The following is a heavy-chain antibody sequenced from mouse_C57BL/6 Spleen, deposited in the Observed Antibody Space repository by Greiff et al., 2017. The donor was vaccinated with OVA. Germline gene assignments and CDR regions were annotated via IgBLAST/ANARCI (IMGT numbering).Heavy chain of an antibody. V-gene: IGHV5-17*01. D-gene: IGHD6-1*01. CDR3: SRTPSADAIAWFAY. CDR2: ISGGSSTI. CDR1: GFTFSDYG. J-gene: IGHJ3*01. Sequence: DVQLVESGGGLVKPGGSLKLSCAASGFTFSDYGMHWVRQAPEKGLEWVAYISGGSSTIYYPDTVKGRFTISRDNAKNTLFLQLTSLRSEDTAMYYCSRTPSADAIAWFAYWGQGTLVTVSA.